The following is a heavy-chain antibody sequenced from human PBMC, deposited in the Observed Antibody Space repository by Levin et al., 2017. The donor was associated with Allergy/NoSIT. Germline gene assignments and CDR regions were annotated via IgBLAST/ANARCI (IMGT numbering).Heavy chain of an antibody. CDR1: GFTFGSFA. J-gene: IGHJ4*02. D-gene: IGHD3-16*01. V-gene: IGHV3-30*04. CDR3: VRDDIWDAPDYFDY. CDR2: ISYDGIHQ. Sequence: GGSLRLSCAVSGFTFGSFAMHWVRQAPGKGLEWVAVISYDGIHQFYAASVKGRFTISRDNVHNRLYLQMNDLKLEDTALYYCVRDDIWDAPDYFDYWGQGTLVTVSS.